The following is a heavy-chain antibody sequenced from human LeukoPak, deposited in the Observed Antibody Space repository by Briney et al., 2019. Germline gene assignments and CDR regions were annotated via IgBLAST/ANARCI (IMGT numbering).Heavy chain of an antibody. J-gene: IGHJ4*02. CDR3: ARDIPQGLSYFDY. CDR2: ISSSGGTI. D-gene: IGHD2-2*02. V-gene: IGHV3-48*03. Sequence: GGSLRLSCAASGFTFSSYEMSWVRQAPGKGLEWVSYISSSGGTIYYADSVKGRFTISRDNAKDSLYLQMNSLRAEDTAVYYCARDIPQGLSYFDYWGQGTLVTVSS. CDR1: GFTFSSYE.